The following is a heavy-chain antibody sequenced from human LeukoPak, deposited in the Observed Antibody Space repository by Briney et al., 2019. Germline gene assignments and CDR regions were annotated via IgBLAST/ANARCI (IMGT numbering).Heavy chain of an antibody. CDR2: IYTSGST. V-gene: IGHV4-4*07. CDR1: GGSISSYY. J-gene: IGHJ2*01. Sequence: SETLSLTCTVSGGSISSYYWSWIRQPAGKGLEWIGRIYTSGSTNYNPSLKSRVTMSVDTSKNQFSLKLSSVTAADTAVYYCARDFPHQGYWYFDLWGRGTLVTVSS. CDR3: ARDFPHQGYWYFDL.